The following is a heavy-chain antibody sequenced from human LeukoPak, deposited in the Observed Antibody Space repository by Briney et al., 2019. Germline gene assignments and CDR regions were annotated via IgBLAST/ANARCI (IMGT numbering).Heavy chain of an antibody. CDR2: ISYDGSNK. V-gene: IGHV3-30*04. D-gene: IGHD3-10*01. Sequence: PGGSLRLSCAASGFTFSSYAMHWVRQAPGKGLEWVAVISYDGSNKYYADSVKGRFTISRDNSKNTLYLQMNSLRAEDTAVYYCARDLNGLGSLWSPGAFDIWGQGTMVTVSS. CDR1: GFTFSSYA. J-gene: IGHJ3*02. CDR3: ARDLNGLGSLWSPGAFDI.